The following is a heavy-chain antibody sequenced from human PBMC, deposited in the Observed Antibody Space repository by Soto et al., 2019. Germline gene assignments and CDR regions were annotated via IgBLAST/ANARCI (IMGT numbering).Heavy chain of an antibody. V-gene: IGHV3-48*02. Sequence: GGSLRLSCTPSGFIFSDYSMNWVRQAPGKGLEWISYITTTSSTMYYADSVKGRFTTSRDNAKNSLYLQMNSLRDEDTAVYYCARDSSGRQYYGMDVWAKGPRSPSP. D-gene: IGHD3-22*01. J-gene: IGHJ6*02. CDR3: ARDSSGRQYYGMDV. CDR2: ITTTSSTM. CDR1: GFIFSDYS.